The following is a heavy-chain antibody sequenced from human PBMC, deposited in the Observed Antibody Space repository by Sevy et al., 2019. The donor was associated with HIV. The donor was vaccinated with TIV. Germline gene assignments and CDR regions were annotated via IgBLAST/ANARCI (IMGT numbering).Heavy chain of an antibody. CDR2: ISAYNGNT. V-gene: IGHV1-18*01. D-gene: IGHD3-10*01. CDR3: ARDLPHYYGSGSSPIDP. J-gene: IGHJ5*02. CDR1: GYTFTSYG. Sequence: ASVKVSCKASGYTFTSYGISWVRQAPGQGLEWMGWISAYNGNTNYAQKLQGRVTMTTDTSTSTAYMELRSLRSDDTAVHYCARDLPHYYGSGSSPIDPWGQGTLVTVSS.